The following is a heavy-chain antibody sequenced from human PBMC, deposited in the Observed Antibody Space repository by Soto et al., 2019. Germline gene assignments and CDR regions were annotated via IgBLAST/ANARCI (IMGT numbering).Heavy chain of an antibody. D-gene: IGHD6-13*01. V-gene: IGHV1-69*02. CDR3: ARAKNIEAARAWFDP. CDR1: GGTFSSYT. CDR2: IIPILGIA. J-gene: IGHJ5*02. Sequence: QVQLGQSGAEVKKPGSSVKVACKASGGTFSSYTISWVRQAPGQGLEWMGRIIPILGIANYAQKFQGRVTVTANKTTSTDYMELSSMRSEYTYVYYCARAKNIEAARAWFDPWGQGTLVTVSS.